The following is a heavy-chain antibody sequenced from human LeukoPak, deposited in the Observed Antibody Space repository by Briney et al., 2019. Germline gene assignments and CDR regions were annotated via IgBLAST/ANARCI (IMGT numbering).Heavy chain of an antibody. CDR3: ARGRRLLWLGEYYFDY. CDR2: INHSGST. D-gene: IGHD3-10*01. J-gene: IGHJ4*02. V-gene: IGHV4-34*01. Sequence: SETLSLTCAVYGGSFSGYYWSWIRQPPGKGLEWIGEINHSGSTNYNPSLKSRVTISVDTSKNQFSLKLSSVTAADTAVYYCARGRRLLWLGEYYFDYWGQGTLVTVSS. CDR1: GGSFSGYY.